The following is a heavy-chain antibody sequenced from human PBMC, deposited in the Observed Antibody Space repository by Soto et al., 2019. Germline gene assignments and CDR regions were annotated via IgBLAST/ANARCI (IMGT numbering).Heavy chain of an antibody. V-gene: IGHV4-34*01. D-gene: IGHD3-10*01. CDR3: ARAETGLWFGETLGGHWFDP. Sequence: QVQLQQWGAGLLKPSETLSLTCAVYGGSFSGYYWSWIRQSPGKGLEWIGEINHSGGTNYNPSLKGRVTMSVDTSKNQFSLKLSSVTAADTAVYYCARAETGLWFGETLGGHWFDPWGQGTLVTVSS. J-gene: IGHJ5*02. CDR1: GGSFSGYY. CDR2: INHSGGT.